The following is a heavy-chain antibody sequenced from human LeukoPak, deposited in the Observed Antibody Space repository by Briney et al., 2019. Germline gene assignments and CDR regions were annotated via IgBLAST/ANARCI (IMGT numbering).Heavy chain of an antibody. J-gene: IGHJ3*02. CDR2: IYYSGST. CDR1: GGSISPYY. D-gene: IGHD2-2*01. Sequence: SETLPLTCTVSGGSISPYYWGWIRQPPGKGLEWIGYIYYSGSTNYNPSLKSRVTISVDTSKNQFSLRLSSVTAADTAVYYCARDCSSTSYPQSRGAFDIWGQGTMVTVSS. CDR3: ARDCSSTSYPQSRGAFDI. V-gene: IGHV4-59*01.